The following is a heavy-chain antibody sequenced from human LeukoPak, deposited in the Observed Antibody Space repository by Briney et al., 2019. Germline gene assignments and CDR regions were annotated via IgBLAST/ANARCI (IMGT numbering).Heavy chain of an antibody. CDR3: ARLNDPQISYNWFDS. CDR1: GCSISSFY. Sequence: PSETLSLTCTVSGCSISSFYCSWIRQSPGKGLEWIGYMSTSGSNNYHPSLKSRLTMSVDTSKKQFSLELSPVTAADTAVYYCARLNDPQISYNWFDSWGRGTLVTVSS. CDR2: MSTSGSN. J-gene: IGHJ5*01. D-gene: IGHD3-16*02. V-gene: IGHV4-4*09.